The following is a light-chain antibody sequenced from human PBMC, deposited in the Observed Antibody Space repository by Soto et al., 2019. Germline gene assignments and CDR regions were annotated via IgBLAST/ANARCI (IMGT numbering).Light chain of an antibody. CDR3: SLYTSSSTYV. V-gene: IGLV2-18*01. Sequence: SALTQPASVSGSPGQSITISCTGTSSDVGSYNRVSWYQQPPGTAPKVMIYEVSNRPSGVPDRFSGSKSGNTASLTISGLQAEDEADYYCSLYTSSSTYVFGTGTKVTV. CDR2: EVS. J-gene: IGLJ1*01. CDR1: SSDVGSYNR.